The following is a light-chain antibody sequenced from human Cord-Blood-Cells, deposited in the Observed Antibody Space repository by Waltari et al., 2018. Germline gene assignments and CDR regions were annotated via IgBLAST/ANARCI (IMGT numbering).Light chain of an antibody. Sequence: EIVLTQSPATLSLSPGERATLSCRASQSVSSYLAWYQQKPGQAHRLLLYDASNRATGIPARFSGSGSGTDFTLTISSLEPEDIAVYYCQQRGNWPRTFGGGTKVEIK. CDR2: DAS. CDR1: QSVSSY. V-gene: IGKV3-11*01. J-gene: IGKJ4*01. CDR3: QQRGNWPRT.